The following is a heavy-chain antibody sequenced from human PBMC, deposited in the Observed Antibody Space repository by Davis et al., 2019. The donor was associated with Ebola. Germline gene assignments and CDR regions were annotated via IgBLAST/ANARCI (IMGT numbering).Heavy chain of an antibody. V-gene: IGHV4-39*01. CDR2: IYYTGNT. CDR3: ARRDEMSGGNSGYFDS. J-gene: IGHJ4*03. CDR1: GVFIRSRSFY. Sequence: PSETLSLTCTVSGVFIRSRSFYWGWIRQPPGKGLEWIGTIYYTGNTYYNPSLKSRVTIPVDTSKNQFSLKLSSVTAADTAVYYCARRDEMSGGNSGYFDSWGRGTLVTVSS. D-gene: IGHD4-23*01.